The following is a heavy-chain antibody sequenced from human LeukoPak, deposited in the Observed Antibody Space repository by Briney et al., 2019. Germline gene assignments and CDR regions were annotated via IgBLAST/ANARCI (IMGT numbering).Heavy chain of an antibody. V-gene: IGHV4-38-2*01. CDR2: IYHSGST. CDR1: GYSISSGYY. Sequence: SETLSLXCAVSGYSISSGYYRGWIRQPPGKGLEWIGSIYHSGSTYYNPSLKSRVTISVDTSKNQFSLKLSSVTAADTAVYYCARHATRVAVAGTTAFDYWGQGTLVTVSS. D-gene: IGHD6-19*01. J-gene: IGHJ4*02. CDR3: ARHATRVAVAGTTAFDY.